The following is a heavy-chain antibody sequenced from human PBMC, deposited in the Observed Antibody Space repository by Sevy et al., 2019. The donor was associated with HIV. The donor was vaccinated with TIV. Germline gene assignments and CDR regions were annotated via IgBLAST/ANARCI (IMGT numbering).Heavy chain of an antibody. V-gene: IGHV3-74*03. D-gene: IGHD4-17*01. CDR1: GFTFSTNW. CDR2: INSDGSST. CDR3: TRDPNPDYGDYRTYYYGMDV. Sequence: GGSLRLSCAASGFTFSTNWMLWVRQAPGKGLVWVSRINSDGSSTTYADSVKGRFTISRDNAKNTLYLQINSLGAEDTAVYYCTRDPNPDYGDYRTYYYGMDVWGQGTTVTVSS. J-gene: IGHJ6*02.